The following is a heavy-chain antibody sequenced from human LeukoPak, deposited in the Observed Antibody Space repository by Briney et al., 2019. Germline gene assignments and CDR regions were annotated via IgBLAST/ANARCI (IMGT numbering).Heavy chain of an antibody. D-gene: IGHD6-13*01. CDR3: ARESRYISSWYTDY. CDR2: IYTSGST. J-gene: IGHJ4*02. Sequence: PSETLSLTCTVSGGSISSYYWRWIRQPAGKGLEWIGRIYTSGSTNYNPSLKSRVTMSVDTSKNQFSLKLSSVTAADTAVYYCARESRYISSWYTDYWGQGTLVTVSS. V-gene: IGHV4-4*07. CDR1: GGSISSYY.